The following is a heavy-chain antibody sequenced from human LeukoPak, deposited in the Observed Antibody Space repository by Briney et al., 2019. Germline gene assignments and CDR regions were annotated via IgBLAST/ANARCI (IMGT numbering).Heavy chain of an antibody. CDR1: GFTFDDYA. V-gene: IGHV3-9*01. J-gene: IGHJ4*01. Sequence: GRSLRLSCAASGFTFDDYAMHWVRQAPGKGLEWVSGISWNSGSIGYADSVKGRFTISRDNAKNSLYLQMNSLRAEDTALYYCAKDMSQSYSPEEPFDYLGHGTLVTVAS. CDR3: AKDMSQSYSPEEPFDY. CDR2: ISWNSGSI. D-gene: IGHD4-11*01.